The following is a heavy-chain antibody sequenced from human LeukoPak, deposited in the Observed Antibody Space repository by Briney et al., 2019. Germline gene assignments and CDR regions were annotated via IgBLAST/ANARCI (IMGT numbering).Heavy chain of an antibody. D-gene: IGHD2-2*01. J-gene: IGHJ3*02. CDR2: IYYSGST. Sequence: SETLSLTCTVSGGSISSYYWSWIRQPPGEGLEWIGYIYYSGSTNYNPSLKSRVTISVDTSKNQFSLKLSSVTAADTAVYYCARGSTVSLGAFDIWGQGTMVTVSS. CDR1: GGSISSYY. V-gene: IGHV4-59*01. CDR3: ARGSTVSLGAFDI.